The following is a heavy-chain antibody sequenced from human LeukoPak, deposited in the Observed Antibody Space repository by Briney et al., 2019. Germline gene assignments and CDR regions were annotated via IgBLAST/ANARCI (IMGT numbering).Heavy chain of an antibody. CDR3: AKGLKPAMASRSNYFDY. Sequence: GGSLRLSCAGSEFISNNYAMNCVRPAPGKGLEWGSYISVSGGSACYAHSVRGRFTISRDNSKNTLYLQMNSLRAEGTAVYYCAKGLKPAMASRSNYFDYWGQGTLVTVSS. V-gene: IGHV3-23*01. J-gene: IGHJ4*02. CDR1: EFISNNYA. CDR2: ISVSGGSA. D-gene: IGHD2-8*01.